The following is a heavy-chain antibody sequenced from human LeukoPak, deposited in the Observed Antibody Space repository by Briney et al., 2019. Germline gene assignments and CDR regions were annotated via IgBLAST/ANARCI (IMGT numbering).Heavy chain of an antibody. CDR1: GFTFSNYG. V-gene: IGHV3-30*02. J-gene: IGHJ1*01. D-gene: IGHD2-15*01. Sequence: VGSLRLSCVASGFTFSNYGMHWVRQTPRKGLEWVAFIRFDESYKDYADSVKGRFTISRNSSKNRLYLQMNSLRTEDTALYYCAKDPLGYCSGGSCYRGYFQHWGQGTLVTASS. CDR3: AKDPLGYCSGGSCYRGYFQH. CDR2: IRFDESYK.